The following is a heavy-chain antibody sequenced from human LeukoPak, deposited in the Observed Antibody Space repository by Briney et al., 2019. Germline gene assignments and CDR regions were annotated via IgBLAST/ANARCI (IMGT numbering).Heavy chain of an antibody. V-gene: IGHV1-69*13. D-gene: IGHD6-6*01. J-gene: IGHJ6*03. Sequence: SVKVSCKASLGTFSSYAISWVRQAPGHELEWMGGITAIFGTTHYAQKFQGTVTITADESTSTAYMELSSLRSEDTAVYYCASNIAARLAYMDVWGKGTTVTAS. CDR3: ASNIAARLAYMDV. CDR1: LGTFSSYA. CDR2: ITAIFGTT.